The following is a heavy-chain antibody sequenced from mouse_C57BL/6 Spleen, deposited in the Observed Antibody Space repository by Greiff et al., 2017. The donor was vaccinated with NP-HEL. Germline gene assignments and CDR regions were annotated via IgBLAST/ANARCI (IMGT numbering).Heavy chain of an antibody. CDR3: TRYDYDDYAMDY. CDR2: IDPETGGT. J-gene: IGHJ4*01. D-gene: IGHD2-4*01. CDR1: GYTFTDYE. Sequence: VQLQQSGAELVRPGASVTLSCKASGYTFTDYEMHWVKQTPVHGLEWIGAIDPETGGTAYNQKFKGKAILTADKSSSTAYMELRSLTSEDSAVYYCTRYDYDDYAMDYWGQGTSVTVSS. V-gene: IGHV1-15*01.